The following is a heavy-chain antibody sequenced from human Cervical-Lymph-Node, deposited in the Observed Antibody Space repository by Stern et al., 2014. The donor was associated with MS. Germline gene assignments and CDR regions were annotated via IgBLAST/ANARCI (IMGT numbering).Heavy chain of an antibody. D-gene: IGHD5-18*01. J-gene: IGHJ5*02. Sequence: VQLVESGGGLIQPGGSLRLSCAASGFTVSSNYMSWVRQAPGKGLEWVSFIYSDDITYYADSVKGRFTISRDNSKNTLYLQMNSLRVEDTAVYYCAREVTAMVIGGNWFDPWGQGTLVTVSS. V-gene: IGHV3-53*01. CDR3: AREVTAMVIGGNWFDP. CDR2: IYSDDIT. CDR1: GFTVSSNY.